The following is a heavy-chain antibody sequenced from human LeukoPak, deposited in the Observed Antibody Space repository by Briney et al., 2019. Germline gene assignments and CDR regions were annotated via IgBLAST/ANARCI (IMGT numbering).Heavy chain of an antibody. CDR1: GGSISSYY. V-gene: IGHV4-59*08. J-gene: IGHJ3*02. CDR2: IYYSGST. Sequence: SETLSLTCTVSGGSISSYYWSWIRQPPGKGLEWIGYIYYSGSTNYNPSLKSRVTISVDTSKNQFSLKLSSVTVADTAVYYCARHIGPQSGDAFDIWGQGTMVTVSS. CDR3: ARHIGPQSGDAFDI. D-gene: IGHD2-15*01.